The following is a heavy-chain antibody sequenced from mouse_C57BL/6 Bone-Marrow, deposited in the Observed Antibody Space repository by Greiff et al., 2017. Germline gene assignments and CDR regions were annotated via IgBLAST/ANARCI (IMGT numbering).Heavy chain of an antibody. V-gene: IGHV1-64*01. CDR3: ARSGCSSYGRYYFDY. CDR2: IHPNSGST. J-gene: IGHJ2*01. Sequence: QVQLQQPGAELVKPGASVKLSCKASGYTFTSYWMHWVKQRPGQGLEWIGMIHPNSGSTNYNEKFKSKATLTVDKSSSTAYMQLSSLTSEDSAVYYCARSGCSSYGRYYFDYWGQGTTLTVSS. D-gene: IGHD1-1*01. CDR1: GYTFTSYW.